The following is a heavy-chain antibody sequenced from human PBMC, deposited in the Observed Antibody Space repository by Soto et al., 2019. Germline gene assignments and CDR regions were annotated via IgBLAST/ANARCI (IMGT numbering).Heavy chain of an antibody. Sequence: QVQLVQSGAEVKKPGASVKVSCKASGYTFTGYYMHWVRQAPGQGLEWMGWINPNSGGTNYAQKFQGWVTMTRDTSISTAYMELSRLRSDDTAGYYCASGFVDTAMFGGFDYWGQGTLVTVSS. CDR2: INPNSGGT. CDR1: GYTFTGYY. V-gene: IGHV1-2*04. D-gene: IGHD5-18*01. J-gene: IGHJ4*02. CDR3: ASGFVDTAMFGGFDY.